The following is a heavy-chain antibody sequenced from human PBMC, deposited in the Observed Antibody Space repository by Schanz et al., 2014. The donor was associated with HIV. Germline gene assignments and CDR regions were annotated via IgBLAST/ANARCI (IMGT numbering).Heavy chain of an antibody. CDR1: GFTLSSFT. CDR2: ISSSSSYT. V-gene: IGHV3-21*01. J-gene: IGHJ4*02. Sequence: VQLVESGGGVVQPGRSLRLSCAASGFTLSSFTMNWVRQAPGKGLEWVSSISSSSSYTYYADSVKGRFTISRDNAKNSLYLQMNSLRFADTAVYYCVRGDTVFEYWGQGTLVTVS. CDR3: VRGDTVFEY. D-gene: IGHD5-18*01.